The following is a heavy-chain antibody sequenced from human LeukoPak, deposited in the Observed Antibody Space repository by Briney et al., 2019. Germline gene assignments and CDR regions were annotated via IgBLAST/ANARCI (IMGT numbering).Heavy chain of an antibody. V-gene: IGHV4-59*01. CDR2: IYYSGST. Sequence: SETLSLTCTVSGGSLSSYYWSWIRQSPEKGLEWIGHIYYSGSTNYNPSLKSRVTISVDTSKNQFSLKLSSVTAADTAVYYCARAQPSGYYDYWGQGTLVTVSS. D-gene: IGHD3-22*01. J-gene: IGHJ4*02. CDR3: ARAQPSGYYDY. CDR1: GGSLSSYY.